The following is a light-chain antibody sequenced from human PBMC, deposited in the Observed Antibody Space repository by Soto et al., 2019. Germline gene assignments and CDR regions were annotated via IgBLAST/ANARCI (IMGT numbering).Light chain of an antibody. V-gene: IGKV3-20*01. Sequence: ETVLTQSPGTVSLSPGERATLSCTTSQSVRSNYLAWYQQKPGQAPRLLIYGVFSRATGIPDRFSGSGSGIYFTLTISGLEPEDSAVYYCQHYDGSPRTFGQGTKLEI. CDR2: GVF. J-gene: IGKJ2*01. CDR3: QHYDGSPRT. CDR1: QSVRSNY.